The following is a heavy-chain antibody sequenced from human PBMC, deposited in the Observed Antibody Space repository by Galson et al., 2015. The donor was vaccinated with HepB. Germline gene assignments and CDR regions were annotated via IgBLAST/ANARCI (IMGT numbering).Heavy chain of an antibody. CDR1: GFTFDDYT. D-gene: IGHD1-14*01. CDR3: AKDIVGAEVHYYYGMDV. Sequence: SLRLSCAASGFTFDDYTMHWVRHAPGKGLEWVSLISWDGGSTYYADSVKGRFTISRDDSKNSLYLQMSSLRTEDTALYYCAKDIVGAEVHYYYGMDVWGQGTTVTVSS. CDR2: ISWDGGST. J-gene: IGHJ6*02. V-gene: IGHV3-43*01.